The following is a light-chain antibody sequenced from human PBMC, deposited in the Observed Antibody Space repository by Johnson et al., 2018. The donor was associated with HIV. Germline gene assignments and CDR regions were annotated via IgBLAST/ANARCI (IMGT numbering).Light chain of an antibody. Sequence: QSVFTQPPSVSAAPGQKVTISCSGSSSNIGNNYVSWYQQLPGTAPKLLIYDNNKRPSGIPDRFSGSKSGTSATLGITGLQTGDEADYYCATWDTSLSAGGVFGTGTRVTVL. J-gene: IGLJ1*01. CDR3: ATWDTSLSAGGV. V-gene: IGLV1-51*01. CDR2: DNN. CDR1: SSNIGNNY.